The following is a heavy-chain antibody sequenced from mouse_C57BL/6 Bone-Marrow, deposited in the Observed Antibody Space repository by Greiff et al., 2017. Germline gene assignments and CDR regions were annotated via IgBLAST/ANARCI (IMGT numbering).Heavy chain of an antibody. D-gene: IGHD2-4*01. V-gene: IGHV1-82*01. CDR1: GYAFSSSW. CDR2: IYPGDGDT. CDR3: ARDYDYDY. Sequence: LQESGPELVKPGASVKISCKASGYAFSSSWMNWVKQRPGKGLEWIGRIYPGDGDTNYNGKFKGKATLTADTSSSTAYMQLSSLTSEDSAVYFCARDYDYDYWGQGTTLTVSS. J-gene: IGHJ2*01.